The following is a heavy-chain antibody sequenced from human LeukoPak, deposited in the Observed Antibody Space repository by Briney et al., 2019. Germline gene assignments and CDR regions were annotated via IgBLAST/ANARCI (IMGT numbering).Heavy chain of an antibody. Sequence: GGSLGLSCAASGFTFSNYAMHWVRQAPGKGLEWVAVIWYDGSNKYYADSVKGRFTISRDNSKNTLYLQMNSLRAEDTAVYYCARDSYGMDVWGQGTTVTVSS. CDR2: IWYDGSNK. CDR3: ARDSYGMDV. V-gene: IGHV3-33*01. J-gene: IGHJ6*02. CDR1: GFTFSNYA.